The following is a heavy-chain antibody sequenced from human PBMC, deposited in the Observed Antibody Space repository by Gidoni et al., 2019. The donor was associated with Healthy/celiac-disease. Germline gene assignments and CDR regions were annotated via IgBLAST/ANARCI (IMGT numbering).Heavy chain of an antibody. D-gene: IGHD5-12*01. J-gene: IGHJ4*02. CDR3: VKDLGKRWLHPYFDY. CDR2: ISSNGGST. Sequence: EVQLVESGGGLVQPGGSLRLSCSASGFTFGSYAMHWVRQAPGKGLEYVSAISSNGGSTYYADSVKGRFAISRDNSKNTLYLQMSSLRAEDTAVYYCVKDLGKRWLHPYFDYWGQGTLVTVSS. CDR1: GFTFGSYA. V-gene: IGHV3-64D*06.